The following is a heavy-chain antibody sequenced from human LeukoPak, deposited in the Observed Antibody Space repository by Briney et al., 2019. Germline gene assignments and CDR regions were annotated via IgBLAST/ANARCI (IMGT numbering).Heavy chain of an antibody. D-gene: IGHD6-19*01. J-gene: IGHJ4*02. CDR2: IKRKSDGGTT. CDR1: GFTFSNAW. CDR3: TTSGGGWDYFDF. V-gene: IGHV3-15*01. Sequence: PGGSLRLSCAASGFTFSNAWMTWVRQVPGKGLEWGGRIKRKSDGGTTDYAAPVKGRFTISRDDSKNMLYLQMNNLKTEDTSVYYCTTSGGGWDYFDFWGQGTLVTVSS.